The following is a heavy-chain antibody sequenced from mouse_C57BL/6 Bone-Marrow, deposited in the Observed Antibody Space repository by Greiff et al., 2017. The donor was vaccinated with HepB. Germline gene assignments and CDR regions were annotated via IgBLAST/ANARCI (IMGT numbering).Heavy chain of an antibody. CDR2: INPYNGGT. D-gene: IGHD1-1*01. CDR3: APLITTVVEGDAMGC. V-gene: IGHV1-19*01. CDR1: GYTFTDYY. Sequence: EVQLQQSGPVLVKPGASVKMSCKASGYTFTDYYMNWVKQSHGKSLEWIGVINPYNGGTSYNQKFKGKATLTVDKSSSTTYMELNSLTSEDSAVYYCAPLITTVVEGDAMGCWGQGPSVTVSS. J-gene: IGHJ4*01.